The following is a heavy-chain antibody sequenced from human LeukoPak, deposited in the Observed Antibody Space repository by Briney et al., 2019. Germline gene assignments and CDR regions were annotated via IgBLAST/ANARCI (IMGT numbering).Heavy chain of an antibody. D-gene: IGHD6-19*01. CDR1: GYTFTGYY. V-gene: IGHV1-2*02. Sequence: VSVKVSCKASGYTFTGYYMHWVRQAPGQGLEWMGWINPNSGGTNYAQKFQGRVTMTRDTSISTAYMELSRLRSDDTAVYYCAGAGTWADAFDIWGQGTMVTVSS. CDR3: AGAGTWADAFDI. J-gene: IGHJ3*02. CDR2: INPNSGGT.